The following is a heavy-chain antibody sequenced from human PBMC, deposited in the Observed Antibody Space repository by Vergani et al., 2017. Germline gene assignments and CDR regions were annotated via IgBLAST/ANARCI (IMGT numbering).Heavy chain of an antibody. V-gene: IGHV1-2*02. CDR3: ALLVFSTGMDV. Sequence: QVQLVQSGAEVKKPGSSVKVSCKASGGTFSSYAISWVRQAPGQGLEWMGWINPNSGGTNYAQKFQGRVTMTRDTSISTAYMELSRLRSDDTAVYYCALLVFSTGMDVWGKGTTVTVSS. J-gene: IGHJ6*03. CDR2: INPNSGGT. D-gene: IGHD3-9*01. CDR1: GGTFSSYA.